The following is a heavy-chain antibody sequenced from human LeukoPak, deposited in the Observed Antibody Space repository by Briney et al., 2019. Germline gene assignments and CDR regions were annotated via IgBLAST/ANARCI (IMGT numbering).Heavy chain of an antibody. Sequence: GGSLRLSCAASGFTFSTYSMNWVRRAPGKGLEWVAFIRYDGSNKYYADSVKGRFTNSRDNSKNTLYLQMNSLRAEDTAVYYCAKDQGSVAGSHDAFDIWGQGTMVTVSS. CDR2: IRYDGSNK. CDR1: GFTFSTYS. CDR3: AKDQGSVAGSHDAFDI. D-gene: IGHD6-19*01. J-gene: IGHJ3*02. V-gene: IGHV3-30*02.